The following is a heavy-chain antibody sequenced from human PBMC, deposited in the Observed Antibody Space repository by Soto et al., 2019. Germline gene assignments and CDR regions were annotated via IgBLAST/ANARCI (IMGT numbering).Heavy chain of an antibody. CDR2: INPSGGST. J-gene: IGHJ4*02. Sequence: GASVKVSCKASGYTFTSYGISWVRQAPGQGLEWMGIINPSGGSTSYAQKFQGRVTMTRDTSTSTVYMELSSLRSEDTAVYYCARDRAHYGDYVWDYWGQGTLVTVSS. D-gene: IGHD4-17*01. CDR3: ARDRAHYGDYVWDY. CDR1: GYTFTSYG. V-gene: IGHV1-46*01.